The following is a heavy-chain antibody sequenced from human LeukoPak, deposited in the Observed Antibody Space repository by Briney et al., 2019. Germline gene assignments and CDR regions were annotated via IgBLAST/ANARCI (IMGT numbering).Heavy chain of an antibody. CDR2: MNPNSGNT. D-gene: IGHD3-3*01. CDR1: GYTFTSYD. Sequence: ASVKVSCKASGYTFTSYDINWVRQATGQGLDWMGWMNPNSGNTGYAQKFQGRVTMTRNTSISTAYMELSSLRSEDTAVYYCARGLTYYDFWSGHSYYYFDYWGQGTLVTVSS. V-gene: IGHV1-8*01. J-gene: IGHJ4*02. CDR3: ARGLTYYDFWSGHSYYYFDY.